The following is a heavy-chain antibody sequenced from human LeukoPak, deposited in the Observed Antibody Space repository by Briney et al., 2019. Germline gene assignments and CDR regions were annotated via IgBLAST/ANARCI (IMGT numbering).Heavy chain of an antibody. V-gene: IGHV3-7*03. CDR1: GFTFSSYW. J-gene: IGHJ4*02. CDR2: IKQDGSEK. CDR3: ARLLTVRGYYFDY. Sequence: GGSLRLSCAASGFTFSSYWMSWVRQAPGKGLEWVANIKQDGSEKYYVDSVKGRFTISRDNAKNSLYLQMNSLRAEDTAVYYCARLLTVRGYYFDYWGQGTLVTVSS. D-gene: IGHD3-10*01.